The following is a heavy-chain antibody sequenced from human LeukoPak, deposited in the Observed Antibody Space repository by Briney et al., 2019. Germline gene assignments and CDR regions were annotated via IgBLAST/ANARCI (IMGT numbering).Heavy chain of an antibody. Sequence: PGGSLRLSCAASGFTFSSYAMHWVRQAPGKGLEWVAVISYDGSNKYCADSVKGRFTISRDNSKNTLYLQMNSLRAEDTAVYYCASQLTYYYDSSGYYMPSPYDYWGQGALVTVSS. D-gene: IGHD3-22*01. CDR2: ISYDGSNK. V-gene: IGHV3-30*04. CDR3: ASQLTYYYDSSGYYMPSPYDY. CDR1: GFTFSSYA. J-gene: IGHJ4*02.